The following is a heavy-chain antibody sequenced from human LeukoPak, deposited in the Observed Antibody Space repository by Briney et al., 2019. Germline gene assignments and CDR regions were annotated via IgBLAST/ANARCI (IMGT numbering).Heavy chain of an antibody. Sequence: GGSLRLSCAASGFTFSSYSMNWVRQVPGKGLEWVSGISWNADSTGHADSVKGRFTISRDNAKNSLYLQMDSLRAEDTALYYCARDIGITGTTIFVYWGQGTPVTVS. CDR2: ISWNADST. CDR1: GFTFSSYS. J-gene: IGHJ4*02. CDR3: ARDIGITGTTIFVY. D-gene: IGHD1-7*01. V-gene: IGHV3-20*04.